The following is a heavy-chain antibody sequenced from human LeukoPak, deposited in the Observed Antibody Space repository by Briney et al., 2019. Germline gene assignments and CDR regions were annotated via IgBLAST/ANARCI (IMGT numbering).Heavy chain of an antibody. D-gene: IGHD3-22*01. CDR2: ISAYNGNT. CDR1: GYTFTSYG. J-gene: IGHJ4*02. CDR3: ARARPVDNMIVDSEGFDY. Sequence: ASVKVSCKASGYTFTSYGISRVRQAPGQGLEWMGWISAYNGNTNYAQKLQGRVTTATDTSTSTAYMELRSLRSDDTAVYYCARARPVDNMIVDSEGFDYWGQGTLVTVSS. V-gene: IGHV1-18*01.